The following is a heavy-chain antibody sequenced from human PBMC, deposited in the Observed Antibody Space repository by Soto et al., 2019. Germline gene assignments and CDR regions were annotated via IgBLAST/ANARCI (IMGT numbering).Heavy chain of an antibody. J-gene: IGHJ2*01. CDR1: GGTFNSQA. CDR2: IIPVFDTS. Sequence: QVQLVQSGAEVKKPGSSVKVSCKASGGTFNSQAISWVRQAPGQGLEWMGGIIPVFDTSNYTQKFQGRVTITADESTSTAYMELNSLRSEDTALYYCARAFPCSWPHWYFDLWGRGTLVTVSS. D-gene: IGHD6-13*01. CDR3: ARAFPCSWPHWYFDL. V-gene: IGHV1-69*12.